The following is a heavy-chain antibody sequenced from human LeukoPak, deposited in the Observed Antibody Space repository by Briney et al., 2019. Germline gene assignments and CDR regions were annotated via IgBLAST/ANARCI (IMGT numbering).Heavy chain of an antibody. J-gene: IGHJ4*02. CDR2: INHSGST. V-gene: IGHV4-34*01. CDR3: ARRLRAFWSGYFYFDY. D-gene: IGHD3-3*01. CDR1: GGSFSGYY. Sequence: SETLSLTCAVYGGSFSGYYWSWIRQPPGKGLVWIGEINHSGSTNYNPSLKSRVTISVDTSKNQFSLKLSSVTAADTAVYYCARRLRAFWSGYFYFDYWGQGTLVTVSS.